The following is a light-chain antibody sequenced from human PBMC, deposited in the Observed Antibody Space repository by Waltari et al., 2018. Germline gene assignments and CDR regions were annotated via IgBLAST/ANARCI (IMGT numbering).Light chain of an antibody. J-gene: IGKJ2*01. Sequence: DIQMTQSPSPLSASVGDRVTITCQASQDISTFLNWYQKKPGQAPQLLSSDASNLETGVPSRFSGSGSGTHFTFTISSLQPQDIATYYCQQYENLPYTFGQGTKLEIK. CDR3: QQYENLPYT. CDR2: DAS. CDR1: QDISTF. V-gene: IGKV1-33*01.